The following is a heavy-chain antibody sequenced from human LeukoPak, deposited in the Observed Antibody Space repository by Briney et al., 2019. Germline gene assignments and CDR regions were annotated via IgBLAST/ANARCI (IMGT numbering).Heavy chain of an antibody. CDR3: ARRDCTSTTCYAGSYYFDY. V-gene: IGHV4-39*01. CDR2: IYYSGSS. J-gene: IGHJ4*02. Sequence: SETLSLTCSVFGGSIGISSYYWGWIRQPPGKGLEWIGSIYYSGSSYYNPSLKSRVTISVDTSKNQFSLKLTSVTAADTAVYYCARRDCTSTTCYAGSYYFDYWGQGTLVTVSS. CDR1: GGSIGISSYY. D-gene: IGHD2-2*01.